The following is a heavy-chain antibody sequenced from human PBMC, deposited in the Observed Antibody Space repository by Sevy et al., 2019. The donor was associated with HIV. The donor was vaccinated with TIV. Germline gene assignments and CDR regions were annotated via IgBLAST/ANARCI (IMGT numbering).Heavy chain of an antibody. CDR2: IYKRGNV. Sequence: SETLSLTCAVSGGSIRTGDYYWSWIRQRPGKGLEWMGYIYKRGNVHYCPSLKSRLLISEDMSKNRFSLDLKSVTAADTATYYCATGRGGYTEGNFYYYYGMHVWGHGTTVTVSS. J-gene: IGHJ6*02. CDR3: ATGRGGYTEGNFYYYYGMHV. D-gene: IGHD5-18*01. CDR1: GGSIRTGDYY. V-gene: IGHV4-31*11.